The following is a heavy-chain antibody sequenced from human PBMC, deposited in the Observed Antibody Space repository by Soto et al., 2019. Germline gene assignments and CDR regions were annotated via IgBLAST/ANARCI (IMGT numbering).Heavy chain of an antibody. CDR2: IYYTGST. CDR1: GGSISSYY. Sequence: QVQLQESGPGLVKPSETLSLTCTVSGGSISSYYWSWIRQPPGKGLEWIGYIYYTGSTNYNPSLQSRVTISVDTSKNQSSLKLSSVTAADTAVYYCARWLGWYFDYWGQGALVTVSS. V-gene: IGHV4-59*01. CDR3: ARWLGWYFDY. J-gene: IGHJ4*02. D-gene: IGHD2-21*01.